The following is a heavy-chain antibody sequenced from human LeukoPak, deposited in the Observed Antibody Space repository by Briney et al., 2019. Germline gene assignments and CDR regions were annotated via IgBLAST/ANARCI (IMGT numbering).Heavy chain of an antibody. CDR2: ISYDGSNK. CDR1: GFTFSSYG. CDR3: AKVSDDIIYYFDY. Sequence: GALRLSCAASGFTFSSYGMHWVRQAPGKGLEWVAVISYDGSNKYYADSVKGRFTISRDNSKNTLYLQMNSLRAEDTAVYYCAKVSDDIIYYFDYWGQGTLVTVSS. D-gene: IGHD3-9*01. V-gene: IGHV3-30*18. J-gene: IGHJ4*02.